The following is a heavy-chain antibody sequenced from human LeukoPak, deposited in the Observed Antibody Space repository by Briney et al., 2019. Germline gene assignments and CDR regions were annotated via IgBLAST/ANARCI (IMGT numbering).Heavy chain of an antibody. Sequence: SETLSLTCTVSGGSISSSSYYWGWIRQPPGKGLEWIGRIYASGSTNYSPSLKSRVTISVDTSKNQFSLKLSSVTAADTAVYYCARSGYSNFDYWGQGTLVTVSS. V-gene: IGHV4-39*07. CDR2: IYASGST. D-gene: IGHD3-3*01. CDR3: ARSGYSNFDY. J-gene: IGHJ4*02. CDR1: GGSISSSSYY.